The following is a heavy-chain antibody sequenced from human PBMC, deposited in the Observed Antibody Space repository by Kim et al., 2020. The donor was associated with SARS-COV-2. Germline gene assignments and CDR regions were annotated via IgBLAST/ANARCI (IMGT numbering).Heavy chain of an antibody. J-gene: IGHJ5*02. CDR2: INAGNGNT. CDR1: GYTFTSYA. CDR3: ARAQAYDVSRGWFDP. V-gene: IGHV1-3*01. Sequence: ASVKVSCKASGYTFTSYAMHWVRQAPGQRLEWMGWINAGNGNTKYSQKFQGRVTITRDTSASTAYMELSSLRSEDTAVYYCARAQAYDVSRGWFDPWGQGTLVTVSS. D-gene: IGHD3-10*01.